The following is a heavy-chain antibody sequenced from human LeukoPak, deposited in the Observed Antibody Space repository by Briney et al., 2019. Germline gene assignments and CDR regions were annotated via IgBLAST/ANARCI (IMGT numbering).Heavy chain of an antibody. CDR2: IYSGGST. D-gene: IGHD2-2*01. Sequence: GGSLRLSCAASGFTVSSNYMSWVRQAPGKGLEWVSVIYSGGSTYYADSVKGRFTISRDNSKNTLYLQMNSLRAEDTAVYYCASQLKYCSSTSCYLGWFDPWGQGTLVTVSS. CDR1: GFTVSSNY. CDR3: ASQLKYCSSTSCYLGWFDP. V-gene: IGHV3-53*01. J-gene: IGHJ5*02.